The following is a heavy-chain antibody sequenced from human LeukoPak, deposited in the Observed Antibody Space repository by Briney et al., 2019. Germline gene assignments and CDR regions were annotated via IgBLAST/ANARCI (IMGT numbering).Heavy chain of an antibody. CDR1: GGSISSSSYY. Sequence: SETLSLTCSVSGGSISSSSYYWGWIRQPPGRGLEWIGNIYYSGSTYYNPSLKSRVTISVDTSKNQFSLKLSSVTAADTAVYYCARHRPATPFDYWGQGTLVTVSS. CDR3: ARHRPATPFDY. CDR2: IYYSGST. J-gene: IGHJ4*02. V-gene: IGHV4-39*01.